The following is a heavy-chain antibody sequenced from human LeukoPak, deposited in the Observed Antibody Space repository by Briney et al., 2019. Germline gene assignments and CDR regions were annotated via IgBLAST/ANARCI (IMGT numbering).Heavy chain of an antibody. J-gene: IGHJ5*02. D-gene: IGHD3-3*01. Sequence: RTSETLSLTCAVYGGSFSGYYWSWIRQPPGKGLEWIGEINHSGSTNYNPSRKSRVTISVDTSKNQFSLKLSSVTAADTAVYYCARHERGHTIFGVVIWFDPWGQGTLVTVSS. CDR2: INHSGST. V-gene: IGHV4-34*01. CDR3: ARHERGHTIFGVVIWFDP. CDR1: GGSFSGYY.